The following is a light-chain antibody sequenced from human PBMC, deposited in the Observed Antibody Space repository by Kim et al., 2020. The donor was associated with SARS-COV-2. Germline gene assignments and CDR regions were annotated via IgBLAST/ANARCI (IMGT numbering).Light chain of an antibody. J-gene: IGLJ2*01. CDR2: GKN. CDR1: SLRRYY. CDR3: NSRNSNDNVV. V-gene: IGLV3-19*01. Sequence: VAWGQTVRITCQGASLRRYYATWYQKKPGQAPILVIYGKNNRPSGIPDRFSGSSSGNTASLTSTGTQAGDEADYYCNSRNSNDNVVFGGGTQLTVL.